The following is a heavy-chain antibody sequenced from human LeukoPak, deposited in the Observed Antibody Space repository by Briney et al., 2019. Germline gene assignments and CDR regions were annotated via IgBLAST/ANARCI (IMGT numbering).Heavy chain of an antibody. CDR2: INHSGYT. CDR1: GVSFNNYY. D-gene: IGHD1-1*01. J-gene: IGHJ4*02. Sequence: PSETLSLSCAVSGVSFNNYYWSWVRQTPGKGLEWIGEINHSGYTNDSPSLKSRVTLSIDTSRKQFSLNLRSVTVADTGIYYCTRMTTGHDYWGQGTLVTVSS. CDR3: TRMTTGHDY. V-gene: IGHV4-34*01.